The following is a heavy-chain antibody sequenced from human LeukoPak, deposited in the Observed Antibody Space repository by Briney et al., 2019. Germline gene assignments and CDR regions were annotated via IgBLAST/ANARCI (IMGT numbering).Heavy chain of an antibody. CDR1: GYTFTSYD. D-gene: IGHD4-23*01. CDR2: MNPNSGNT. V-gene: IGHV1-8*01. CDR3: AATVVTSWLYYYYYGMDV. Sequence: GASVKVSCKASGYTFTSYDINWVRQATGQGLEWMGWMNPNSGNTGYAQKFQGRVTMTRNTSISTAYMELSSLRSEDTAVYYCAATVVTSWLYYYYYGMDVWGQGTTVTVSS. J-gene: IGHJ6*02.